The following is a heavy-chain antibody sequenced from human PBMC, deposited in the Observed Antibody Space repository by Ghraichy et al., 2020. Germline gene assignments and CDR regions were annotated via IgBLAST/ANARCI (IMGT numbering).Heavy chain of an antibody. V-gene: IGHV2-5*04. J-gene: IGHJ4*02. D-gene: IGHD3-3*01. Sequence: SLTSSGVGVGWIRQPPGKALEWLALIYWNDDKRYNPSLKSRLTVTKDTFENQVVLTMTNMDPVDTGTYYCVRPDGFWSDFFDYWGQGSLVTVSS. CDR3: VRPDGFWSDFFDY. CDR2: IYWNDDK. CDR1: SLTSSGVG.